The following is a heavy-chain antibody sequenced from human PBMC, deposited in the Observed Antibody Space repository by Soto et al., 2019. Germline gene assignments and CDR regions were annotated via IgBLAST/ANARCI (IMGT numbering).Heavy chain of an antibody. V-gene: IGHV3-48*02. J-gene: IGHJ3*02. CDR1: GFTFSSYS. CDR3: ARDGGVRRHIVVVVAATPYSFDI. D-gene: IGHD2-15*01. Sequence: GGSLRLSCAASGFTFSSYSMNWVRQAPGKGLEWVSYISSSSSTIYYADSVKGRLTISRDNAKNSLYLQMNSLRDEDTAVYYCARDGGVRRHIVVVVAATPYSFDIWGQGTMVTVSS. CDR2: ISSSSSTI.